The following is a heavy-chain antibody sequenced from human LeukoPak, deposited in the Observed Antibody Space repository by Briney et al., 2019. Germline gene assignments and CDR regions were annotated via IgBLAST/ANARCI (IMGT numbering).Heavy chain of an antibody. Sequence: GESLKISCKGSEYSFSSYWIGWVRQMPGKGLEWMGIIYPGDSDTRYSPSFRGQVTISAEKSISTAYLQWSSLKASDTAMYYCARVSLEMRIARNFDYWGQGTLVTVSS. CDR3: ARVSLEMRIARNFDY. D-gene: IGHD5-24*01. CDR1: EYSFSSYW. J-gene: IGHJ4*02. V-gene: IGHV5-51*01. CDR2: IYPGDSDT.